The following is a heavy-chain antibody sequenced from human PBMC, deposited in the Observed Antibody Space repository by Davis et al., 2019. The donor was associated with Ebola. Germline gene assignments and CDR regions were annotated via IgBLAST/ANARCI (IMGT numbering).Heavy chain of an antibody. D-gene: IGHD3-3*01. Sequence: SETLSLTCAVYGGSFSGYYWSWIRQPPGKGLEWIGEINHSGSTNYNPSLKSRVTISVDTSKNQFSLKLSSVTAADTAVYYCARDPTYDFGGWFDPWGQGTLVTVSS. CDR1: GGSFSGYY. J-gene: IGHJ5*02. CDR2: INHSGST. V-gene: IGHV4-34*01. CDR3: ARDPTYDFGGWFDP.